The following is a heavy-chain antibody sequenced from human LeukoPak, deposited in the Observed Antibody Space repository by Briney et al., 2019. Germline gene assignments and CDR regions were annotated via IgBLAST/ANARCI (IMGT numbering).Heavy chain of an antibody. CDR3: ARDSLKNGYNYDYFDY. CDR1: GVTFITYA. V-gene: IGHV3-30-3*01. D-gene: IGHD5-24*01. J-gene: IGHJ4*02. Sequence: GGSLRLSCAASGVTFITYARHWVRQAPGKGVEWVAVISYDGSNEYYVDSVKGGFTISRENTKNILYLQIKSLTAYDTAVYYCARDSLKNGYNYDYFDYWGQGTLVTVSS. CDR2: ISYDGSNE.